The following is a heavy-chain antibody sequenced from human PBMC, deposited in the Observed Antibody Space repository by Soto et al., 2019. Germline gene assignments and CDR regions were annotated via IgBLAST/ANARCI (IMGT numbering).Heavy chain of an antibody. CDR3: AKSLVTPSDAFDL. V-gene: IGHV3-23*01. J-gene: IGHJ3*01. CDR2: ISDPGTST. Sequence: VGSLRLSCSASGFTFDNYAMNWVRPAPGKGLEWISSISDPGTSTYYANSVKGRFSMSRDNSKNTLFLQMNRLRADDTAVYFCAKSLVTPSDAFDLRGRGTLVTVSS. CDR1: GFTFDNYA. D-gene: IGHD2-21*02.